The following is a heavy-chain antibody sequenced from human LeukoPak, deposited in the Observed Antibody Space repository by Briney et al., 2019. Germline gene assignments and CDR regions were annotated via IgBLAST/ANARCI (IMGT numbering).Heavy chain of an antibody. J-gene: IGHJ4*02. V-gene: IGHV1-8*03. D-gene: IGHD2-2*01. CDR1: GGTFSSYA. Sequence: GASVKVSCKASGGTFSSYAISWVRQAPGQGPEWMGWINPRTGDRGYAQKFQGRVTITRSTSMNTAYMELSSLRSEDTAVYYCTRHTSPTFDYWGQGTLVTVSS. CDR3: TRHTSPTFDY. CDR2: INPRTGDR.